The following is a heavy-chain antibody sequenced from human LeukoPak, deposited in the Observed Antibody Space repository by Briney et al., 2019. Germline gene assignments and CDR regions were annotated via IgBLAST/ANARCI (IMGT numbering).Heavy chain of an antibody. CDR1: GYTFSSYG. V-gene: IGHV3-30*18. CDR2: ISYDGSNK. Sequence: PGRSLRLSCAASGYTFSSYGMHWVRQAPGKGLEWVAVISYDGSNKYYADSVEGRFTISRDNSKNTLYLQMNSLRAEDTAVYYCAKGGEMATNWGQGTLVTVSS. J-gene: IGHJ4*02. CDR3: AKGGEMATN. D-gene: IGHD5-24*01.